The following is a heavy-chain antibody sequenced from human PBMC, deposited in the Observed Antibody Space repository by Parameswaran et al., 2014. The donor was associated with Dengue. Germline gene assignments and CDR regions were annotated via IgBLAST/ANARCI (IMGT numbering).Heavy chain of an antibody. CDR3: AVAPGLSSIDY. D-gene: IGHD2-15*01. J-gene: IGHJ4*02. V-gene: IGHV4-34*01. CDR2: INHSGST. Sequence: WIRQPPGKGLEWIGEINHSGSTYYIPSLKSRVTISVDTSKSQFSLKLSSVTAADTAVYYCAVAPGLSSIDYWGQGTLVTVSS.